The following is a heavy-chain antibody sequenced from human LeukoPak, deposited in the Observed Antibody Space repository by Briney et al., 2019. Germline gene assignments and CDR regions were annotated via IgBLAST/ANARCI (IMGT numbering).Heavy chain of an antibody. V-gene: IGHV1-18*01. Sequence: ASVKVSCKASGYTFTSYGISWVRQAPGQGLEWMGWISAYNGNTNYAQKLQGRVTMTTDTSTSTAYMKLRSLRSDDTAVYYCARSCTMVRGVIGWSDWFDPWGQGTLVTVSS. CDR3: ARSCTMVRGVIGWSDWFDP. J-gene: IGHJ5*02. CDR2: ISAYNGNT. D-gene: IGHD3-10*01. CDR1: GYTFTSYG.